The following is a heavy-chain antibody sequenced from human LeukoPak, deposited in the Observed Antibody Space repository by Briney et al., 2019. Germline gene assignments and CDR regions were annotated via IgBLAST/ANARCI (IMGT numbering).Heavy chain of an antibody. V-gene: IGHV4-59*01. J-gene: IGHJ4*02. D-gene: IGHD2-15*01. Sequence: SETLSLTCTVSGGSISSYYWSWIRQPPGKGLEWIGYIYYSGSTNYNPSLKSRVTISVDTSKNQFSLKLSSVTAADTAVYYCAREVAGRTDYWGQGPLVTVS. CDR3: AREVAGRTDY. CDR2: IYYSGST. CDR1: GGSISSYY.